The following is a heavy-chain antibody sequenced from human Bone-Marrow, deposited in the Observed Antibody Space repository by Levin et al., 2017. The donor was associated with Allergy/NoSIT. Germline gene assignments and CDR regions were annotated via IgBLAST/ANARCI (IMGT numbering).Heavy chain of an antibody. Sequence: LSLTCAASGFSFSTYALNWVRQAPGKGLEWVSSINAITSHIYYAGSVRGRFTISRDNARNPLYLQMSSLRPEDTAVYYRARDDNLTGYQRFEAMDVGGQGTTVTVSS. CDR3: ARDDNLTGYQRFEAMDV. CDR1: GFSFSTYA. CDR2: INAITSHI. D-gene: IGHD3-9*01. J-gene: IGHJ6*02. V-gene: IGHV3-21*01.